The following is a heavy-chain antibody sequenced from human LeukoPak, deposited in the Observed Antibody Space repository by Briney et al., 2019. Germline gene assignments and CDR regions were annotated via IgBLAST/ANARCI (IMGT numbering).Heavy chain of an antibody. Sequence: GGSLRLYCAASGFSFSSFVMSWVRQAPGKGLEWVSRINSDGSSTSYADSVKGRFTISRDNAKNTLYLQMNSLRAEDTAVYYCARDDMYDILTGYDYWGQGTLVTVSS. CDR1: GFSFSSFV. CDR3: ARDDMYDILTGYDY. V-gene: IGHV3-74*01. J-gene: IGHJ4*02. D-gene: IGHD3-9*01. CDR2: INSDGSST.